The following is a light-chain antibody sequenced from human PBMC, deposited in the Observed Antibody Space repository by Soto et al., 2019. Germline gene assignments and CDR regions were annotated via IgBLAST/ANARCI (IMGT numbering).Light chain of an antibody. CDR3: LQDYNYPYT. Sequence: AIQMTQSPSSLSASVGDRVTITCRASQGIKNDLAWYQRKPGKAPKFLMYDASSLQSGVPSRFSGSGSGTDFTLTISSLQPEDFGTYFCLQDYNYPYTFGQGTKVEIK. CDR2: DAS. J-gene: IGKJ2*01. V-gene: IGKV1-6*01. CDR1: QGIKND.